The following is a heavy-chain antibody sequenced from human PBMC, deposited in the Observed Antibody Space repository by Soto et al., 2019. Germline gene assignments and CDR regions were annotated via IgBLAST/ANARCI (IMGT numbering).Heavy chain of an antibody. J-gene: IGHJ5*02. Sequence: PGGSLRLSCAASGFTFSSYGMHWVRQAPGKGLEWVAVISYDGSNKYYADSVKGRFTISRDNSKNTLYLQMNSLRAEDTAVYYCAKGAPWDIVVVPAANWFDPWGKGTLVTVSS. D-gene: IGHD2-2*01. V-gene: IGHV3-30*18. CDR2: ISYDGSNK. CDR1: GFTFSSYG. CDR3: AKGAPWDIVVVPAANWFDP.